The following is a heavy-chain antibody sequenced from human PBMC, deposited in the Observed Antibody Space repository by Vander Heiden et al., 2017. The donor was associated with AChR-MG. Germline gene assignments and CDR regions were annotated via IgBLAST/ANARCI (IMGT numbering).Heavy chain of an antibody. J-gene: IGHJ4*02. CDR2: LTWNSVNI. CDR3: GKGLGSKWYEDGGPVGH. V-gene: IGHV3-9*01. Sequence: EVQMVESGGGLVQPGRSLRPFCADPGFTFDDSAMHWVGEAPGKGLEWVSGLTWNSVNIGYADSVKGRFTGSRDNAKNSLDLQMNSLRVEDTALYYCGKGLGSKWYEDGGPVGHWGQGTLVTVSA. D-gene: IGHD6-13*01. CDR1: GFTFDDSA.